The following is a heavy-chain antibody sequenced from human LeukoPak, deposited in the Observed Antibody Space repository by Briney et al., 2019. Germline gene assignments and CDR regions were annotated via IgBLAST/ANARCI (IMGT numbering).Heavy chain of an antibody. CDR3: ASGRSRHDSSGYGAFDI. Sequence: SETLSLTCAVSGGSISSSNWWSWVRQPPGKGLEWIGEIYHSGSTNYNPSLKSRVTISVDKSKNQFSLELSSVTAADTAVYYCASGRSRHDSSGYGAFDIWGQGTMVTVSS. CDR2: IYHSGST. V-gene: IGHV4-4*02. D-gene: IGHD3-22*01. J-gene: IGHJ3*02. CDR1: GGSISSSNW.